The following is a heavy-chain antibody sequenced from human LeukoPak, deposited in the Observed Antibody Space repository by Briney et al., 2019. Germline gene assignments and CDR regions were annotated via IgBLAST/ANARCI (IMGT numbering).Heavy chain of an antibody. CDR3: AKDLLHYYDSSGYYPFDY. CDR2: ISSSGGST. CDR1: GFTFSSYA. J-gene: IGHJ4*02. V-gene: IGHV3-23*01. D-gene: IGHD3-22*01. Sequence: GGSLRLSCAASGFTFSSYAMSWVRQAPGKGLEWVSAISSSGGSTYYADSVKGRFTISRDNSKNTLYLQMNSLRAEDTAVYYCAKDLLHYYDSSGYYPFDYWGQGTLVTVSS.